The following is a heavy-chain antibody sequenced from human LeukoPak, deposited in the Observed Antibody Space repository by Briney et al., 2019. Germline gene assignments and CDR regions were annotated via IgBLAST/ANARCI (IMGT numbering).Heavy chain of an antibody. CDR1: GFTFSDYV. D-gene: IGHD3-10*01. CDR3: AKVFEVRGARRPKDY. CDR2: ISYDGGNK. Sequence: GGSPRLSCAASGFTFSDYVMHWVRQAPGKGLEWVALISYDGGNKFYADSVRDRFTISRDNSKNTLFLQMNSLRIEDTAVYYCAKVFEVRGARRPKDYWGQGTLVIVSS. J-gene: IGHJ4*02. V-gene: IGHV3-30*18.